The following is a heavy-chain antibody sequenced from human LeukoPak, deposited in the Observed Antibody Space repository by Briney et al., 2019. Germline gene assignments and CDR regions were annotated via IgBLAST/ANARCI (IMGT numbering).Heavy chain of an antibody. CDR2: ITWNSGSI. D-gene: IGHD5-18*01. CDR3: ARDLGYSYGAAVVGYYYYGMDV. V-gene: IGHV3-9*01. J-gene: IGHJ6*02. Sequence: GRSLRLSCAASGFTFDDYAMHWVRQAPGKGLEWVSGITWNSGSIGYADSVKGRFTISRDNAKNSLYLQINSLRAEDTAVYYCARDLGYSYGAAVVGYYYYGMDVWGQGTTVTVSS. CDR1: GFTFDDYA.